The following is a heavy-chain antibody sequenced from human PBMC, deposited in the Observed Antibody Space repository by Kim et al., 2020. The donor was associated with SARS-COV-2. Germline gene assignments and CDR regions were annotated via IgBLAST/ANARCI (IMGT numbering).Heavy chain of an antibody. D-gene: IGHD1-26*01. CDR2: T. Sequence: TAYSSSLKSRVTMSVDTLKNQFFLHLTSVTAADTAVYYCTRVTLEGSADFWGQGTLVTVSS. J-gene: IGHJ4*02. CDR3: TRVTLEGSADF. V-gene: IGHV4-4*07.